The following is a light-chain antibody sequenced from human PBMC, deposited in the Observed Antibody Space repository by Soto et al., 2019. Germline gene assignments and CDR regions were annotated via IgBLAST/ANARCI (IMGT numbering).Light chain of an antibody. CDR1: SGYSTYA. J-gene: IGLJ3*02. CDR3: QSLGTGIQV. CDR2: INYDGTH. V-gene: IGLV4-69*01. Sequence: QLVLTQSPSASASLGASVKLTCTLSSGYSTYAIAWHQQQSEKGPRFLMKINYDGTHSKGDGFFDRVSSSRSGAERHLTISSLQSEDEADYYCQSLGTGIQVFGGGTKLTVL.